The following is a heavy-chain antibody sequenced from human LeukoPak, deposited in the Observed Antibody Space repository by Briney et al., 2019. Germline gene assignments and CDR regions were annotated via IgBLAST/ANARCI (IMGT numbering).Heavy chain of an antibody. V-gene: IGHV4-59*01. Sequence: SETLSLTCSVSGGSISGYYWTWVRQPPGKGLEWIGQIHYSGRADYNPSLKSRTTMSVDTSRNQISLKLSSVTAADTAIYYCVRFGVNYDMDVWGQGTTVTVCS. CDR2: IHYSGRA. CDR3: VRFGVNYDMDV. D-gene: IGHD3-16*01. CDR1: GGSISGYY. J-gene: IGHJ6*02.